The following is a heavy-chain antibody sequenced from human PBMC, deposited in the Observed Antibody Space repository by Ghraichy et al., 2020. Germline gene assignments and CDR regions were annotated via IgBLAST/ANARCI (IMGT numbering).Heavy chain of an antibody. Sequence: GGSLRLSCTASGFTFGDYAMSWFRQAPGKGLEWVGFIRSKAYGGTTEYAAFVKGRFTISRDDSKSIAYLQMNSLKTDDTAVYYCTRGPPLYSSWSDYWGQGTLVTVSS. D-gene: IGHD6-6*01. CDR3: TRGPPLYSSWSDY. CDR2: IRSKAYGGTT. J-gene: IGHJ4*02. CDR1: GFTFGDYA. V-gene: IGHV3-49*03.